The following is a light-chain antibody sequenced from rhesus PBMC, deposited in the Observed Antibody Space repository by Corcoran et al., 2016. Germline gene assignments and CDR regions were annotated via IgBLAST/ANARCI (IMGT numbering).Light chain of an antibody. V-gene: IGLV2S7*01. CDR1: SSDIGGYNF. CDR3: CSYTTSSTYI. Sequence: QSVPTQPPSVSGSPGQSVTISCTGTSSDIGGYNFVSWYQQHPGKAPKVMIYGVSNRPSGVSDRFSGSKSGNTASLTISGLQAADEADYYCCSYTTSSTYIFCAGTRLTVL. J-gene: IGLJ1*01. CDR2: GVS.